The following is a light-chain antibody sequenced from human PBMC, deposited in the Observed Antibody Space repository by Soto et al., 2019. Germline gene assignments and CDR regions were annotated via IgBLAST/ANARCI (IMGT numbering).Light chain of an antibody. CDR1: SSNIGAGYD. Sequence: QSVLTQPPSVSGAPGQRVTISCTGSSSNIGAGYDVHWYQQLPGTAPKLLIYGNNNRPSGVPDRFPGSKSGTSASLAITGLQAEDEADYYCQSYDSSLNGVVFGGGTKLTVL. CDR3: QSYDSSLNGVV. CDR2: GNN. V-gene: IGLV1-40*01. J-gene: IGLJ2*01.